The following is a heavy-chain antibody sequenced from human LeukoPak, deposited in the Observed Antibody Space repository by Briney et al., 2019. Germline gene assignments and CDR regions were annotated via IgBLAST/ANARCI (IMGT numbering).Heavy chain of an antibody. V-gene: IGHV4-30-4*01. D-gene: IGHD3-22*01. Sequence: SETLSLTCTVSGGSISSDNYYWSWIRQPPGKGLEWIGDIYYSGITYYNPSLKSRVTISVDASKNQFSLNLSSVTAADSAVYYCASAYDTSSGSRFDYWGQGTLVTVSS. CDR2: IYYSGIT. J-gene: IGHJ4*02. CDR3: ASAYDTSSGSRFDY. CDR1: GGSISSDNYY.